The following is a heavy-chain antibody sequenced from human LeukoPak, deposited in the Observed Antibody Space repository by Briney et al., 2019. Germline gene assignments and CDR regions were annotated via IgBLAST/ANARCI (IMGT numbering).Heavy chain of an antibody. CDR2: MNPNSGNT. J-gene: IGHJ6*03. D-gene: IGHD3-3*01. CDR3: ARGVTSHYDFWSGYYYMDV. CDR1: GYTFTSYD. V-gene: IGHV1-8*03. Sequence: ASVKVSCEASGYTFTSYDINWVRQATGQGLEWMGWMNPNSGNTGYAQKFQGRVTITRNTSISTAYMELSSLRSEDTAVYYCARGVTSHYDFWSGYYYMDVWGKGTTVTVSS.